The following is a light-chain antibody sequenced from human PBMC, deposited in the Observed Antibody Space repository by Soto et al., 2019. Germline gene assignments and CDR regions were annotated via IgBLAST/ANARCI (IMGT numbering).Light chain of an antibody. CDR3: AAWDDSLNGYV. Sequence: QLVLTQPPSASGTPGQRVTISCSGGSSNIGTNAVNWYQQLPGTAPKLLIYNNNQRPSGVPDRFSGSKSGTSASLAISGLQSEYEADYYCAAWDDSLNGYVFGTGTKLTVL. CDR1: SSNIGTNA. CDR2: NNN. J-gene: IGLJ1*01. V-gene: IGLV1-44*01.